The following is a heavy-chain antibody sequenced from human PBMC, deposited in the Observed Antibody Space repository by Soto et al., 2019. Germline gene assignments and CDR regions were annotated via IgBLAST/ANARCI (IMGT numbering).Heavy chain of an antibody. V-gene: IGHV1-18*01. D-gene: IGHD3-3*01. CDR2: ISAYNGNT. CDR1: GYTFTSYG. CDR3: ARDRLSLVDWSGLRKDAFDI. Sequence: ASVKVSCKAAGYTFTSYGISWVRQAPGQGLEWMGWISAYNGNTNYAQKLQGRVTMTTDTSTSTAYMELRSLRSDDTAVYYCARDRLSLVDWSGLRKDAFDIWGQGTMVTVSS. J-gene: IGHJ3*02.